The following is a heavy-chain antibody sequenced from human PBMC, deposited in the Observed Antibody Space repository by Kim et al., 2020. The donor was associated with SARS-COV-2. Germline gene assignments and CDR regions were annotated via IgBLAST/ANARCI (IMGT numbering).Heavy chain of an antibody. CDR3: TRRYSSSYDY. CDR2: IRSKANSYAT. J-gene: IGHJ4*02. V-gene: IGHV3-73*01. CDR1: GFTFSGSA. D-gene: IGHD6-13*01. Sequence: GGSLRLSCAASGFTFSGSAMHWVRQASGKGLEWVGRIRSKANSYATAYAASVKGRFTISRDDSKNTAYLQMNSLKTEDTAVYYCTRRYSSSYDYWGQGTLVTVSS.